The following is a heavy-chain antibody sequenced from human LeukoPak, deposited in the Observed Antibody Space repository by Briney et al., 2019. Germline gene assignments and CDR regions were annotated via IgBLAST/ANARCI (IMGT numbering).Heavy chain of an antibody. CDR3: ARVVGATGGYFDY. J-gene: IGHJ4*02. Sequence: GGSLRLSCAASGFTFSSYAMHWVRQAPGKGLEWVAVISYDGSNKYYADSVKGRFTISRDNSKNTLYLQMNSLRAEDTAVYYCARVVGATGGYFDYWGQGTLVTVSS. CDR1: GFTFSSYA. CDR2: ISYDGSNK. V-gene: IGHV3-30-3*01. D-gene: IGHD1-26*01.